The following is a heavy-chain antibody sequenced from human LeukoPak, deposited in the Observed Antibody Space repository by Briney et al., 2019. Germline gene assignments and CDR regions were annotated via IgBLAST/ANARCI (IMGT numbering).Heavy chain of an antibody. CDR3: AREYYDFWSGYPGNWFDP. Sequence: SETLSLTCTVSGVSISSSSYYRGRIRQPPGKGLEWIGSIYYSGSNYYNPSLNRLVTITVDTSKNQYSLMLSSMTAADTAVYYFAREYYDFWSGYPGNWFDPWGQGTLVTVSS. V-gene: IGHV4-39*07. D-gene: IGHD3-3*01. J-gene: IGHJ5*02. CDR2: IYYSGSN. CDR1: GVSISSSSYY.